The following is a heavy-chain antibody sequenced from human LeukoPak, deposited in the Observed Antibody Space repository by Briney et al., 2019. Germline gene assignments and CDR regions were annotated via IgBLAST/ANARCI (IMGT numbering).Heavy chain of an antibody. CDR1: GYTFTSYY. J-gene: IGHJ4*02. CDR2: ISAYNGNT. Sequence: ASVKVSCKASGYTFTSYYMHWVRQAPGQGLEWMGWISAYNGNTNYAQKLQGRVTMTTDTSTSTAYMELRSLRSDDTAVYYCARVRDGYNFFDYWGQGTLVTVSS. D-gene: IGHD5-24*01. CDR3: ARVRDGYNFFDY. V-gene: IGHV1-18*04.